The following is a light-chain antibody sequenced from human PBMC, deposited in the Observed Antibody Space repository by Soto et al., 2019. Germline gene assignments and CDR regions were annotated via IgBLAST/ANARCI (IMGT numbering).Light chain of an antibody. J-gene: IGKJ1*01. CDR2: GAS. CDR3: QQYGSSPPT. V-gene: IGKV3-20*01. CDR1: QSLSSTY. Sequence: EICLTPSSGTLSFSPRERATLSCWSSQSLSSTYLAWYQKKPGQAPRLLIYGASSRATGIPDRFSGSVSGTDFTLTISRLEPEDFAVYYCQQYGSSPPTFGQGTKVDIK.